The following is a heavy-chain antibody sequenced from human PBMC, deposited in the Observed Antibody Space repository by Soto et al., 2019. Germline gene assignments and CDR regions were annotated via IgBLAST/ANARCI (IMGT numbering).Heavy chain of an antibody. V-gene: IGHV3-23*01. CDR2: ISGSGGST. CDR1: GFTFSSYS. CDR3: AKVVGYCSGGSCYYFDY. D-gene: IGHD2-15*01. Sequence: GGSLRLSCAASGFTFSSYSMSWVRQAPGKGLEWVSAISGSGGSTYYADSVKGRFTISRDNSKNTLYLQMNSLRAEETAVYYCAKVVGYCSGGSCYYFDYWGQGTLVTVSS. J-gene: IGHJ4*02.